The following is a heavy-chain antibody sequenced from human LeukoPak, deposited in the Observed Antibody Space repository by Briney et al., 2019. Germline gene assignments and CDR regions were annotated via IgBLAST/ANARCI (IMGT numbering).Heavy chain of an antibody. CDR1: GFTFSSYA. Sequence: GGSLRLSCAASGFTFSSYAMSWVRQAPGKGLEWVSAISGSGGSTYYADSVKGRFTISRDNSKNTLYLQMNSLRAGDTAVYYCAICTGSYSEFFFDYWGQGTLVTVSS. CDR2: ISGSGGST. D-gene: IGHD1-26*01. J-gene: IGHJ4*02. CDR3: AICTGSYSEFFFDY. V-gene: IGHV3-23*01.